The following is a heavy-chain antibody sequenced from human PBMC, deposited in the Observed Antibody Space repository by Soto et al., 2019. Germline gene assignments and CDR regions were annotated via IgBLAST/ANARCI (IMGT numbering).Heavy chain of an antibody. CDR3: ERSGGGYDLGDY. V-gene: IGHV1-2*04. Sequence: QVQLVQSGAEVKKPGASVKVSCKASGYTFIGDYIHWVRQAPGQGLEWMGWINPNSGGAKYSQKFQAWVTMTSDTSISTAYMELSRLKSDDTAVYYCERSGGGYDLGDYWGQGTLVTVSS. D-gene: IGHD5-12*01. J-gene: IGHJ4*02. CDR2: INPNSGGA. CDR1: GYTFIGDY.